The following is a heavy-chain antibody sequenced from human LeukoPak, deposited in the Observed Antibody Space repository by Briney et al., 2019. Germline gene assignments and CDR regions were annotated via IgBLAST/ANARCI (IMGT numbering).Heavy chain of an antibody. CDR3: ARDAFFGHYFDY. Sequence: SQTLSLTCTVAGGSISSGDYYWGWLRQPPGKGLEWIGYIYYSASTYYNPSLKRRVTISVDTSKTQFSLKLSSVTAADTAVYYCARDAFFGHYFDYWGQGTLVTVSS. V-gene: IGHV4-30-4*08. CDR2: IYYSAST. CDR1: GGSISSGDYY. D-gene: IGHD3-3*01. J-gene: IGHJ4*02.